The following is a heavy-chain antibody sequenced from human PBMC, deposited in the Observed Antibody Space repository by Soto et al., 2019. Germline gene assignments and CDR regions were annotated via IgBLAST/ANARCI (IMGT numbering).Heavy chain of an antibody. V-gene: IGHV4-59*01. CDR3: ARVGSPYYYDSTRAFDI. CDR2: IYYSGST. D-gene: IGHD3-22*01. J-gene: IGHJ3*02. Sequence: QVQLQESGPGLVKPSETLSLTCTVSGGSISGFYWSWIRQPPGKGLERIGYIYYSGSTSYNPSLKSRVTISIDTSKNQFSLKLTSVNAADTAVYYCARVGSPYYYDSTRAFDIWGQGTMVTVSP. CDR1: GGSISGFY.